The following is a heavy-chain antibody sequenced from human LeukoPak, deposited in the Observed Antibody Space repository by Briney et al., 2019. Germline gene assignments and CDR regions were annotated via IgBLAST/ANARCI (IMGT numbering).Heavy chain of an antibody. CDR3: AKGDGDLN. CDR1: GFTFSSYA. D-gene: IGHD4-17*01. V-gene: IGHV3-23*01. J-gene: IGHJ4*02. Sequence: GGSLRLSCAASGFTFSSYAMSWVRQAPGKGLEWVSSISGSGGRTYYADSVKGRFTISRDNPNNTLYLQMNSLRAEDTAVYYCAKGDGDLNWGQGTLVTVSS. CDR2: ISGSGGRT.